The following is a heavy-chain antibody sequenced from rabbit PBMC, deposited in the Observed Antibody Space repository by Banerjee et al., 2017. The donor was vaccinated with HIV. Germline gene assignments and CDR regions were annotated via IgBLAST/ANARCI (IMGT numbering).Heavy chain of an antibody. V-gene: IGHV1S45*01. Sequence: QEQLEESGGGLVQPEGSLTLTCTASGFSFSNKYVMCWVRPAPGKGLEWIACINTSSGNTVYATWAKGRSTISRTSSTTVALQMTSLTAADTATYFCARGDYSSGWGGVYYFDLWGQGTLVTVS. D-gene: IGHD4-1*01. J-gene: IGHJ4*01. CDR1: GFSFSNKYV. CDR2: INTSSGNT. CDR3: ARGDYSSGWGGVYYFDL.